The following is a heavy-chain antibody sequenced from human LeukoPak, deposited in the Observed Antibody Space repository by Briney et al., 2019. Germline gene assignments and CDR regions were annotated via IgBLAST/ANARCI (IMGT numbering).Heavy chain of an antibody. CDR2: INHSGST. Sequence: PSETLSLTCAVYGGSFSGYYWSWIRQPPGKGLEWIGEINHSGSTNYNPSLKSRVTISVDTSKNQFSLKLSSVTAADTAVYYRARDDSSGWSGVYFQHWGQGTLVTVSS. D-gene: IGHD6-19*01. CDR1: GGSFSGYY. V-gene: IGHV4-34*01. CDR3: ARDDSSGWSGVYFQH. J-gene: IGHJ1*01.